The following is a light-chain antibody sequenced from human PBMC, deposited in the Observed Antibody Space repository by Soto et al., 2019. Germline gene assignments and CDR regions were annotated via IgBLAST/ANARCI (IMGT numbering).Light chain of an antibody. CDR1: QSINSY. CDR2: AAS. J-gene: IGKJ1*01. CDR3: QQSFRTPWT. V-gene: IGKV1-39*01. Sequence: DIQMTQSPSSLSASVGDRVNITCRASQSINSYLNWYRQKPGKAPKVMIYAASSLQSGVPSRFSGSGSETDCTLTISSLQPEDFATYYCQQSFRTPWTLAQGTKVDI.